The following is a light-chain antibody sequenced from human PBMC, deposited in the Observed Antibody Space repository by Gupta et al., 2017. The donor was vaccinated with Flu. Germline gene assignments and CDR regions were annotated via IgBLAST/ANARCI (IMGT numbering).Light chain of an antibody. CDR3: TAWDDSLKGVV. CDR1: SSNIGSNT. J-gene: IGLJ2*01. Sequence: QSVLTQPPSASGTPGQRVNISCSGSSSNIGSNTVNWYQQLPGTAPKLLIYSNNQRPSGVPDRFSGSKSGTSASLAIRGLQSEDEADYYCTAWDDSLKGVVFGGGTKLTVL. V-gene: IGLV1-44*01. CDR2: SNN.